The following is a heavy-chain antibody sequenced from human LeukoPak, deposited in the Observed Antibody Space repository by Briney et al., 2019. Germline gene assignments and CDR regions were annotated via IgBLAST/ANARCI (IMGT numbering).Heavy chain of an antibody. J-gene: IGHJ3*02. Sequence: SQTLSLTCAISGDSVSSISAAWNWIRQSPSRGLEWLGRTYYRSKWYSDYAVSVKSRITINADTSKNQFSLQLNSVTPEDTAVYYCSRVHKAFDGARDAFDIWGQGTMVTVSS. V-gene: IGHV6-1*01. CDR2: TYYRSKWYS. CDR3: SRVHKAFDGARDAFDI. CDR1: GDSVSSISAA. D-gene: IGHD3-10*01.